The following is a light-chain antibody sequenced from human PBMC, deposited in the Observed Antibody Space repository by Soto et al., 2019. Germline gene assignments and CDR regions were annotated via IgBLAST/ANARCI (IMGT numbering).Light chain of an antibody. CDR3: PQYGNSPGT. Sequence: EIVLTQSPGTLSLSPGESATLSCRASQSVSSTYLAWYQQKPGQAPRLLIYGASNRATGIPDRFSGSGSGTDFTLTISRLEPEDFAVYYCPQYGNSPGTFGQGTKLEIK. V-gene: IGKV3-20*01. CDR1: QSVSSTY. CDR2: GAS. J-gene: IGKJ2*01.